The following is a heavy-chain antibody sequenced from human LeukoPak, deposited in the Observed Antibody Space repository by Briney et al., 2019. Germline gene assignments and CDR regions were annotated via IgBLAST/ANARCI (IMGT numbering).Heavy chain of an antibody. Sequence: PGGSLRLSCVVSGFTFGSSWMSWVRQAPGKGLEWVANIKQDGSEKYYVDSVKGRFTISRDNSKNTLYLQMNSLRAEDTAVYYCARGTVDTAMAYDYWGQGTLVTVSS. CDR3: ARGTVDTAMAYDY. CDR1: GFTFGSSW. J-gene: IGHJ4*02. V-gene: IGHV3-7*01. CDR2: IKQDGSEK. D-gene: IGHD5-18*01.